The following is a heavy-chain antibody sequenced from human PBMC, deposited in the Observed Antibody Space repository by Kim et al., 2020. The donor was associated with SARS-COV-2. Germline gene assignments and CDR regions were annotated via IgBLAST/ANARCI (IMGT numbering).Heavy chain of an antibody. CDR2: IYYSGST. D-gene: IGHD3-3*01. CDR3: ARDRLRFLEWSDLPSYYYYYYMDV. V-gene: IGHV4-59*01. J-gene: IGHJ6*03. Sequence: SETLSLTCTVSGGSISSYYWSWIRQPPGKGLEWIGYIYYSGSTNYNPSLKSRVTISVDTSKNQFSLKLSSVTAADTAVYYCARDRLRFLEWSDLPSYYYYYYMDVWGKGTTVTVSS. CDR1: GGSISSYY.